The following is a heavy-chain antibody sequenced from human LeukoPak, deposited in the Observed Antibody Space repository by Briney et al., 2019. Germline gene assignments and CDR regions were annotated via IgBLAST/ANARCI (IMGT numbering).Heavy chain of an antibody. D-gene: IGHD1-7*01. J-gene: IGHJ4*02. V-gene: IGHV1-69*13. CDR2: IIPIFGTA. CDR1: GDTFSSYA. CDR3: ARDNLELRGNFDY. Sequence: SVKVSCKASGDTFSSYAISWVRQAPGQGLEWMGGIIPIFGTANYAQKFQGRVTITADESTSTAYMELSSLRSEDTAVYYCARDNLELRGNFDYWGQGTLVTVSS.